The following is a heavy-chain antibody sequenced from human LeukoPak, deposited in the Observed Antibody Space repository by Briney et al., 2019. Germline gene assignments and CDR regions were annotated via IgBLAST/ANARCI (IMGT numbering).Heavy chain of an antibody. V-gene: IGHV3-7*03. CDR3: ARDWEQQLATISMDV. J-gene: IGHJ6*02. CDR2: INQDGSHK. D-gene: IGHD6-13*01. Sequence: GGSLRLSCVASGFTFSSYWMAWVRQAPGKGLEWVANINQDGSHKYYVDSVKGRFTISRDNAKNSLYLQMNSLRAEDTAVYYCARDWEQQLATISMDVWGQGTTVTVSS. CDR1: GFTFSSYW.